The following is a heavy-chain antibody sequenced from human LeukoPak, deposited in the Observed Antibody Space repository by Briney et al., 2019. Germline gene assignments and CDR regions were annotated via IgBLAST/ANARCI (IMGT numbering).Heavy chain of an antibody. J-gene: IGHJ3*02. D-gene: IGHD3-9*01. CDR2: ISYDGSNK. V-gene: IGHV3-30*18. Sequence: PGGSRRLSCAASGFTFSSYGMHWVRQAPGKGLEWVAVISYDGSNKYYADSVKGRFTISRDNSKNTLYLQMNSLRAEDTAVYYCAKDEGYFDWSIAFDIWGQGTMVTVSS. CDR3: AKDEGYFDWSIAFDI. CDR1: GFTFSSYG.